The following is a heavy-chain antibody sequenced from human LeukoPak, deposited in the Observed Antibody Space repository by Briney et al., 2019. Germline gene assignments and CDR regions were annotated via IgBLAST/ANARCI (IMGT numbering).Heavy chain of an antibody. D-gene: IGHD1-26*01. V-gene: IGHV3-73*01. Sequence: GGSLRLSCAASGFTFSGSAMHWVRQASGKGLEWVGRIRSKANSYATVYAASVKGRFTISRDDSKNTAYLQVNSPKTEDTAVYYCARDRFIVGATTLREGGPDYWGQGTLVTVSS. CDR3: ARDRFIVGATTLREGGPDY. J-gene: IGHJ4*02. CDR1: GFTFSGSA. CDR2: IRSKANSYAT.